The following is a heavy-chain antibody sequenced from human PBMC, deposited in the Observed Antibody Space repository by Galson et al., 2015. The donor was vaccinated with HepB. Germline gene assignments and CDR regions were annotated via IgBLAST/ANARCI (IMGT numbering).Heavy chain of an antibody. CDR3: ARDAMGRGSGSYSAFDY. CDR2: ITSAGDKQ. J-gene: IGHJ4*02. Sequence: SLRLSCAASGFSFNTYSMHWVRQAPGKGLEWVAAITSAGDKQYYTDSVRGRFTISRDNSNNMMYLQMNSLRPEDTSVYYCARDAMGRGSGSYSAFDYWGQRTLVAVSS. D-gene: IGHD1-26*01. V-gene: IGHV3-30*04. CDR1: GFSFNTYS.